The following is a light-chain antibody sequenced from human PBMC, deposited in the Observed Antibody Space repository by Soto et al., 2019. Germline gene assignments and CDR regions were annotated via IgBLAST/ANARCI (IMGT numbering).Light chain of an antibody. J-gene: IGLJ1*01. Sequence: QSVLTQPASVSGSPGQSIAISCTGTSSDIGGYNYVSWYQQHPGKAPKLLIYDVTHRPSGVSNRFSGSKSGDTASLTISGLQAEDEADYYCRSYTSTSTPYVFGTGTKVTVL. CDR3: RSYTSTSTPYV. CDR1: SSDIGGYNY. CDR2: DVT. V-gene: IGLV2-14*03.